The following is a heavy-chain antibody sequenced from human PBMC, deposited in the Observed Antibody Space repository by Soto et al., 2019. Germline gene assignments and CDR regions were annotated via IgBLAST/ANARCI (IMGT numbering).Heavy chain of an antibody. D-gene: IGHD3-3*01. J-gene: IGHJ5*02. CDR2: IYYSGST. CDR3: ARASTYYDFWSGYTGGDWFDP. Sequence: SETLSLTCTVSGGSISSYYWSWIRQPPGKGLEWIGYIYYSGSTNYNPSLKSRVTISVDTSKNQFSLKLSSVTAADTAVYYCARASTYYDFWSGYTGGDWFDPWGQGTLVTVSS. V-gene: IGHV4-59*01. CDR1: GGSISSYY.